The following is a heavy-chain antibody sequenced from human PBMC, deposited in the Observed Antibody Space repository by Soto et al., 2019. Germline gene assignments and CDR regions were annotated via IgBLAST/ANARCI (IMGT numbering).Heavy chain of an antibody. Sequence: QVQLEQSGAEVKRPGSSVMVSCKTSGGNFNTYPISWVRQAPGHRLEWMGKIIPIFGTPDYAQKFQGRVTINADEATTTVYMELRSLKSDDSAVYYCARDSRLWGSTGWKREKLFDIWGQGTMVTVSS. D-gene: IGHD3-16*01. CDR2: IIPIFGTP. J-gene: IGHJ3*02. CDR1: GGNFNTYP. CDR3: ARDSRLWGSTGWKREKLFDI. V-gene: IGHV1-69*18.